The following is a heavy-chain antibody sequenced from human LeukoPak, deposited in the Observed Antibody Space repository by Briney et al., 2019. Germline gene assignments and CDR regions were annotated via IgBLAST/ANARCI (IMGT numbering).Heavy chain of an antibody. V-gene: IGHV1-8*01. CDR1: GDTFTSYD. J-gene: IGHJ1*01. D-gene: IGHD2-15*01. CDR2: MNLNSGNT. Sequence: GASLKDSCKDSGDTFTSYDIKWVRQATGQGRGWMGWMNLNSGNTGYAQKFQGRVTMTRDTSISTAYLELTTLRPDDTAWYYCARVPPPYCSVDSCYSFLYFHHWGQGTLVTVSS. CDR3: ARVPPPYCSVDSCYSFLYFHH.